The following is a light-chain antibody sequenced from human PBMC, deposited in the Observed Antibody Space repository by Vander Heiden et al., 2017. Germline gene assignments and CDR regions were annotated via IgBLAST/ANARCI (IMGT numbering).Light chain of an antibody. J-gene: IGLJ2*01. CDR2: DVN. Sequence: QSALTQPRSVSESAGQSVTISCTGTNSDVGGYNYVSWYQQHPGKAPKLIIYDVNQRPSGVPDRFSGSKSGKTASLTISGLQAEDEADYYCCSNAGSYTVIFGGGTKLTVL. CDR1: NSDVGGYNY. CDR3: CSNAGSYTVI. V-gene: IGLV2-11*01.